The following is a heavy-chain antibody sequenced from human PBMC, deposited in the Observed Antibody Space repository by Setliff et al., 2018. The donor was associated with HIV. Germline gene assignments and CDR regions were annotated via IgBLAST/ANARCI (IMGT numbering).Heavy chain of an antibody. CDR1: GGSISSYY. D-gene: IGHD3-10*01. CDR3: TGDYNSGSHRFDY. J-gene: IGHJ4*02. CDR2: IYPIGSPDYPSGNT. Sequence: SETLSLTCTVSGGSISSYYWSWIRQSPGKGLEWIGYIYPIGSPDYPSGNTVYNPSFRSRVTLSLDTSKNQYSLKLTSVTAADAAVYYCTGDYNSGSHRFDYWGQGTPVTVSS. V-gene: IGHV4-4*08.